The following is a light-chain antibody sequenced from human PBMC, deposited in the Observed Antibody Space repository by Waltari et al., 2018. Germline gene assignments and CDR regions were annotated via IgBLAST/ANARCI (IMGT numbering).Light chain of an antibody. CDR2: KAS. V-gene: IGKV1-5*03. CDR3: QHYDSYSAT. J-gene: IGKJ1*01. Sequence: DIQMTQSPSTLSASVGDRVTITCRASQSIPRWLAWYQQKPGRAPKLLIYKASILESGVPSRFSGGGSGTEFTLTISSLQPDDFATYYCQHYDSYSATFGLGTKVEIK. CDR1: QSIPRW.